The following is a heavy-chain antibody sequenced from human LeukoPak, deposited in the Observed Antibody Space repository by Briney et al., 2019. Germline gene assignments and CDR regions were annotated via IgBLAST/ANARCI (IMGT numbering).Heavy chain of an antibody. Sequence: GGSLRLSCTASGLTFSNYWMSWASQPPEKGLEWLANIKQYVSEQVYVECVKRRFTISRDNAKNSLYLQMTSLRAEDTAVYYCARDPYSSSWSYGMDVWGQGTTVTVSS. CDR1: GLTFSNYW. D-gene: IGHD6-13*01. CDR2: IKQYVSEQ. J-gene: IGHJ6*02. V-gene: IGHV3-7*05. CDR3: ARDPYSSSWSYGMDV.